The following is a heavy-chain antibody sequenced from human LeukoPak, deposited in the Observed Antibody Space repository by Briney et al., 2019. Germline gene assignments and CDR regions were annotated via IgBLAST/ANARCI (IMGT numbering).Heavy chain of an antibody. J-gene: IGHJ6*03. CDR3: ARRAVDNSYYYYMDV. Sequence: ASVKVSCKASGYTFTGYYMHWVRQAPGQGLEWMGWMNPKSGNTGYAQKFQGRVTINRNTSISTAYMEVSSLRYEDTAVYYCARRAVDNSYYYYMDVWGKGTTVTVSS. CDR1: GYTFTGYY. D-gene: IGHD6-19*01. V-gene: IGHV1-8*03. CDR2: MNPKSGNT.